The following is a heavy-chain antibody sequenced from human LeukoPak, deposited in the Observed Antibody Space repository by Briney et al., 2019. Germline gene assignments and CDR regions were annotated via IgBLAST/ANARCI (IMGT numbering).Heavy chain of an antibody. CDR1: GFTFSSYN. J-gene: IGHJ6*03. CDR2: IDSSSSTI. CDR3: ARDRVAARQWGYYYYMDV. D-gene: IGHD6-6*01. V-gene: IGHV3-48*01. Sequence: PGGSLRPSCAASGFTFSSYNMNWVRQAPGKGLEWVSYIDSSSSTIYYADSVKGRFTISRDNAKNSLYLQMNSLRAEDTAVYYCARDRVAARQWGYYYYMDVWGKGTTVTVSS.